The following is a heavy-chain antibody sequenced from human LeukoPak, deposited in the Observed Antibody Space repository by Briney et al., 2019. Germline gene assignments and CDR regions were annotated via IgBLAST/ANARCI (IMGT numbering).Heavy chain of an antibody. Sequence: GVSLRLSCAASGFTFSDYEINWVRQAPGKGLEWVSCISTSGSTTYYADSVKGRFTISRDNAKNSLFLQMNTLTVEDTAVYYCARGALHVFDYWGQGTPVTVSS. CDR3: ARGALHVFDY. D-gene: IGHD3-10*02. CDR2: ISTSGSTT. CDR1: GFTFSDYE. J-gene: IGHJ4*02. V-gene: IGHV3-48*03.